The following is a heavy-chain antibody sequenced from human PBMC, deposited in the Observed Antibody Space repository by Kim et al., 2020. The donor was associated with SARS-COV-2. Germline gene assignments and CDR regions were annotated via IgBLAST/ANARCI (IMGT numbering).Heavy chain of an antibody. J-gene: IGHJ6*02. D-gene: IGHD1-26*01. V-gene: IGHV3-30*18. CDR1: GFTFSSYG. CDR2: ISYDGSNK. Sequence: GGSLRLSCAASGFTFSSYGMHWVRQAPGKGLEWVAVISYDGSNKYYADSVKGRFTISRDNSKNTLYLQMNSLRAEDTAVYYCAKDGWELRDYYYGMDVWGQGTTVTVSS. CDR3: AKDGWELRDYYYGMDV.